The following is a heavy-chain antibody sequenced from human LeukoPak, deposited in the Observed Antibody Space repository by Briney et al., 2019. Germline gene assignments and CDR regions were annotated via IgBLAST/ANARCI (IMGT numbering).Heavy chain of an antibody. CDR3: ARSSGWYPFDY. Sequence: SETLSLTCTVSGYSISSGYYWGWIRQPPGKGLEWIGKIYYSWITYYNPSPKRLVTISVDTSKNQFSLKVSSVTAADTAVYYCARSSGWYPFDYWGQGTLVTVSS. CDR1: GYSISSGYY. V-gene: IGHV4-38-2*02. CDR2: IYYSWIT. D-gene: IGHD6-19*01. J-gene: IGHJ4*02.